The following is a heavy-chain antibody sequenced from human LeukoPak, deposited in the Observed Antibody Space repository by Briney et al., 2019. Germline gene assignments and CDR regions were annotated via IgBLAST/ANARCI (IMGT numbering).Heavy chain of an antibody. CDR2: IYYSGTI. D-gene: IGHD1-26*01. CDR3: AREDSAYGMDV. CDR1: GGSINRYF. V-gene: IGHV4-59*01. J-gene: IGHJ6*02. Sequence: SETLSLTCTVSGGSINRYFWTWIRQPPGKGLEWIAYIYYSGTINYNPSLKSRVTISLDTSKNQVSLNLSSVTAADTAVYYCAREDSAYGMDVWGQGTTVTVSS.